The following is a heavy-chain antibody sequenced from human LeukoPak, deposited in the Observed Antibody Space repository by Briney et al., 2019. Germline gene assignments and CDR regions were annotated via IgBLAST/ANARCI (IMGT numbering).Heavy chain of an antibody. CDR3: ATGRWGSQPSEFDL. CDR2: ISSSSSYI. J-gene: IGHJ2*01. V-gene: IGHV3-21*04. CDR1: GFTFSSYS. D-gene: IGHD7-27*01. Sequence: PGGSLRLSCAASGFTFSSYSMNWVRQAPGKGLEWVSSISSSSSYIYYADSVKGRFTISRDNSRDTLYLQMNSLRAEDTAVYYCATGRWGSQPSEFDLWGRGTLVIVSS.